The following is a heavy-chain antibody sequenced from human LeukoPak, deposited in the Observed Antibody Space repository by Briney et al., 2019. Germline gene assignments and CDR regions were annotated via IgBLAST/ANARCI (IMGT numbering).Heavy chain of an antibody. CDR2: FGSSSSYI. Sequence: KPGGPLRFSCAASGFTFSTYSMSWVRQAPGKGLEWVSYFGSSSSYIYYAGSVRGRFTVSRDNAKNSLYLQMNSLRDEDTAVYYCVAMGYNYFDPWGQGSLVIVSS. CDR1: GFTFSTYS. D-gene: IGHD5-18*01. V-gene: IGHV3-21*01. J-gene: IGHJ4*02. CDR3: VAMGYNYFDP.